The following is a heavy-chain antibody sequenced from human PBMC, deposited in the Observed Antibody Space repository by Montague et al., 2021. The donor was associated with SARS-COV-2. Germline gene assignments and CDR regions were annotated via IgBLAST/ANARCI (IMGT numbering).Heavy chain of an antibody. Sequence: SETLSLTCAVYGGSFSGYYWTWIRQSPRKGLEWIGSVDYSGLTFYNPSLESRVTISVDTSKKQFSLKVNSVTAADTAVYYCAKDGEALAWGTFDIWGQGTMVIVSS. CDR2: VDYSGLT. D-gene: IGHD3-10*01. J-gene: IGHJ3*02. CDR1: GGSFSGYY. CDR3: AKDGEALAWGTFDI. V-gene: IGHV4-34*01.